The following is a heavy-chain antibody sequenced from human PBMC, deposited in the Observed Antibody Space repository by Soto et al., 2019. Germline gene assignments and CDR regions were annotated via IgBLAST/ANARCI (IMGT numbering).Heavy chain of an antibody. CDR2: ILNDGSNR. D-gene: IGHD3-16*01. CDR3: LWDGEDWGNGMGG. Sequence: QVQLVESGGGVVQPGRSLRLSCAASGFTFSNYGMHWVRQAPSKGLEWVAVILNDGSNRYHADSVKDRFTIPRENSEKTPYLQMNRLEAEDTAVYYWLWDGEDWGNGMGGWGQGTTVTVS. V-gene: IGHV3-33*01. J-gene: IGHJ6*02. CDR1: GFTFSNYG.